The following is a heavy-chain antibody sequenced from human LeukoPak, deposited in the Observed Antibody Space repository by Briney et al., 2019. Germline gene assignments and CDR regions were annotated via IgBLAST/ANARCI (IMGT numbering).Heavy chain of an antibody. D-gene: IGHD6-13*01. J-gene: IGHJ5*02. V-gene: IGHV4-39*07. CDR2: IYHSGST. Sequence: SETLSLTCTVSGGSISSSSYYWGWIRQPPGKGLEWIGSIYHSGSTYYNPSLKSRVTISVDTSKNQFSLKLSSVTAADTAVYYCARAAAGTNWFDPWGQGTLVTVSS. CDR3: ARAAAGTNWFDP. CDR1: GGSISSSSYY.